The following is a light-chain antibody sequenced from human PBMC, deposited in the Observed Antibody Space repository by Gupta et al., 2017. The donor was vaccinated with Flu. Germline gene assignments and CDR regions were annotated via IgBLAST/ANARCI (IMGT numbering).Light chain of an antibody. V-gene: IGKV1-5*03. CDR2: NAS. J-gene: IGKJ4*01. CDR3: QRDNNFLLT. Sequence: DIQITQSPSTLSASVGDRVTITCRASQSISSWLDWYQQKPGKAPKLLIYNASTSDSGLPSRFGGSASATEMSLTISILHADDFATYYCQRDNNFLLTFGEGTKVEIK. CDR1: QSISSW.